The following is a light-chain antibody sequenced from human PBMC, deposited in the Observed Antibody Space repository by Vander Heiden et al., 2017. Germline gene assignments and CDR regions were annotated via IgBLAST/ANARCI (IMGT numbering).Light chain of an antibody. CDR2: YNSESDK. J-gene: IGLJ3*02. Sequence: QPVLTQPSSLSPPPGASSTLTCISRSGINVDTYRIYWYQQKQRSPPKYLLRYNSESDKQQGSGVTSRFSGSKDDSATAAILLISGVQAEDDAYYYCLIWHTSAVVFGGGTKLTVL. CDR1: SGINVDTYR. V-gene: IGLV5-45*03. CDR3: LIWHTSAVV.